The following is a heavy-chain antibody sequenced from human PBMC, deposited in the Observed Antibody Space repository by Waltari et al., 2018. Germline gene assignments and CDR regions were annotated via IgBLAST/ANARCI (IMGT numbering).Heavy chain of an antibody. CDR3: ARDRYYYDGSGYSYYYYYYMDV. J-gene: IGHJ6*03. CDR2: IIPILGIA. Sequence: QVQLVQSGAEVKKPGSSVKVSCKASGGTFSSYAISWVRQAPGQGLEWMGGIIPILGIANYAQKFQGRVTITADESTSTAYMELSSLRSEDTAVYYCARDRYYYDGSGYSYYYYYYMDVWGKGTTVTVSS. V-gene: IGHV1-69*04. CDR1: GGTFSSYA. D-gene: IGHD3-22*01.